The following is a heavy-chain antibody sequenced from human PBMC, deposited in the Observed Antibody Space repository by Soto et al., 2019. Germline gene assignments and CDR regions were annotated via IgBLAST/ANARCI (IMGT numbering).Heavy chain of an antibody. CDR3: ARDQPGYSYGYGLGY. CDR2: ISSSSSYI. D-gene: IGHD5-18*01. Sequence: EVQLVESGGGLVKPGGSLRLSCAASGFTFSSYSMNWVRQAPGKGLEWVSSISSSSSYIYYADSVTGRFTISRDNAKNAPYLQMNSLRAEDTAVYYWARDQPGYSYGYGLGYWGQGTLVTVSS. J-gene: IGHJ4*02. CDR1: GFTFSSYS. V-gene: IGHV3-21*01.